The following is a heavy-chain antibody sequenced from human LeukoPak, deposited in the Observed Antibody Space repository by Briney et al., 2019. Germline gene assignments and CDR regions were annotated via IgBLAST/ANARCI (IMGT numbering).Heavy chain of an antibody. D-gene: IGHD3-16*02. CDR1: GFTFSSYG. CDR3: ARDRSLYKGLDY. J-gene: IGHJ4*02. Sequence: GGSLRLSCAASGFTFSSYGMHWVRQAPGKGLEWVAVISYDGSNKYYADSVKGRFTISRDNSKNTLYLQMNSLRAEDTAVYYCARDRSLYKGLDYWGQGTLVTVSS. V-gene: IGHV3-30*03. CDR2: ISYDGSNK.